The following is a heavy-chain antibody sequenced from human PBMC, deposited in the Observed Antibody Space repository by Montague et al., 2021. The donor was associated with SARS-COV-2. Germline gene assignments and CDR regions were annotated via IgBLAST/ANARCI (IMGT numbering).Heavy chain of an antibody. Sequence: TLSLTCTVSGGSISSGGYYWSWIRQHPGKGPEWIGYIYYSGSTYYNPSLKSRVTLSVDTSKNQFSLTLSSVTAADTAVYYCARARITMIVVVNAFDIWGQGTLVTVSS. CDR1: GGSISSGGYY. CDR3: ARARITMIVVVNAFDI. CDR2: IYYSGST. V-gene: IGHV4-31*03. D-gene: IGHD3-22*01. J-gene: IGHJ3*02.